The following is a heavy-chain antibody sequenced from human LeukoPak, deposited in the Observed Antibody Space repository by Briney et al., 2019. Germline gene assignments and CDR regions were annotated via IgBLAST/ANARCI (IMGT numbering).Heavy chain of an antibody. CDR2: IYFGDSHT. V-gene: IGHV5-51*01. J-gene: IGHJ4*02. CDR3: ARSAGSSSSWEFDY. Sequence: GESLKISCKGSGNSFTSYWIGWVRQMPGKGLEWMGIIYFGDSHTRYSPSFQGQVTISADKSISTAYLQWSSLRASDTAIYYCARSAGSSSSWEFDYWGQGTLVTVSS. CDR1: GNSFTSYW. D-gene: IGHD6-13*01.